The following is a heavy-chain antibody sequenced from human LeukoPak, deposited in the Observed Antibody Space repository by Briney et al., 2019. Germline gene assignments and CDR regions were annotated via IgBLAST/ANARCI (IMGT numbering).Heavy chain of an antibody. CDR2: IIPIFGTA. CDR1: GGTFSSYA. D-gene: IGHD6-13*01. Sequence: ASVKVSCKASGGTFSSYAISWVRQAPGQGLEWMGRIIPIFGTANYAQKFQGRVTITTDKSTSTAYMELSSLRSEDTAVYYCAREGQQLVVYYFDYWGQGTLVTVSS. J-gene: IGHJ4*02. V-gene: IGHV1-69*05. CDR3: AREGQQLVVYYFDY.